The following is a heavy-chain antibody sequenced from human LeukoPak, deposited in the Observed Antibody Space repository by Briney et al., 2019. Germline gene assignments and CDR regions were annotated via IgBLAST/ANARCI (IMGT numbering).Heavy chain of an antibody. D-gene: IGHD2-15*01. V-gene: IGHV1-69*05. CDR2: IIPIFGTA. J-gene: IGHJ4*02. CDR1: GGTFSSYA. CDR3: ARGRGSGGSSVFFDY. Sequence: ASVKVSCKASGGTFSSYAISWVRQAPGQGLEWMGRIIPIFGTANYAQKFQGRVTITTDESTSTAHMELSSLRSEDTAVYYCARGRGSGGSSVFFDYWGQGTLVTVSS.